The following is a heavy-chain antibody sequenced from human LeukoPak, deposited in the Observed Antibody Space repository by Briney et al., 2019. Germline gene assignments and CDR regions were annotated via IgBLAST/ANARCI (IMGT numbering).Heavy chain of an antibody. V-gene: IGHV1-69*05. J-gene: IGHJ4*02. D-gene: IGHD3-3*01. CDR1: GGTFSSYA. Sequence: GASVKVSCKASGGTFSSYAISWVRQAPGQGLEWMGGIIPIFGTANYAQKFQGRVTIATDESTSTAYMELSSLRSEDTAVYYCATTTGGYDFWSGYFYYFDYWGQGTLVTVSS. CDR2: IIPIFGTA. CDR3: ATTTGGYDFWSGYFYYFDY.